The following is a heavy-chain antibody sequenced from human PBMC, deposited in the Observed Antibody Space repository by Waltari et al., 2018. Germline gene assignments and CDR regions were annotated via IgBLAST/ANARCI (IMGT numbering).Heavy chain of an antibody. CDR3: VRDAFGNTIGGVFDY. CDR2: ISWNSNNI. Sequence: EVQLVESGGGLVQPGKSLRLSCVASGFMFEDSAMHWVRQVPGKGMEWLSGISWNSNNIVYADSVTGRFTISRDNAENSLYLLMNNLRAEDTALYYCVRDAFGNTIGGVFDYWGQGTLLTVSS. V-gene: IGHV3-9*01. J-gene: IGHJ4*02. CDR1: GFMFEDSA. D-gene: IGHD3-3*01.